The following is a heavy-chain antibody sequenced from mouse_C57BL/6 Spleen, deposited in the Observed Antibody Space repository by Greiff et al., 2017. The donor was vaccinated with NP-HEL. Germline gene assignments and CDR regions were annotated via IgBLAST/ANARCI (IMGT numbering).Heavy chain of an antibody. V-gene: IGHV1-18*01. CDR1: GYTFTDYN. CDR3: ARGLYYFDY. CDR2: ITPNNGGT. J-gene: IGHJ2*01. Sequence: EVQLQQSGPELVKPGASVKIPCKASGYTFTDYNMDWVKQSHGKSLEWIGDITPNNGGTIYNQKFKGKATLTVDKSSSTAYMELRSLTSEDTAVYYCARGLYYFDYWGQGTTLTVSS. D-gene: IGHD3-3*01.